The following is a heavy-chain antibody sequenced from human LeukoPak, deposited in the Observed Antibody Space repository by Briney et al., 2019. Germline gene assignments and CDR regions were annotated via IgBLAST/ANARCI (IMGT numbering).Heavy chain of an antibody. D-gene: IGHD5-18*01. CDR1: GFTFSSYG. V-gene: IGHV3-33*01. J-gene: IGHJ4*02. CDR3: AREGSVRQLSLDY. CDR2: IWYDGSNK. Sequence: GGSLRLSCAASGFTFSSYGMHWVRQAPGKGLEGVAVIWYDGSNKYYADSVKGRFTISRDSSKNTLYLQMNSLRAEDTALYYCAREGSVRQLSLDYWGEETLVPVST.